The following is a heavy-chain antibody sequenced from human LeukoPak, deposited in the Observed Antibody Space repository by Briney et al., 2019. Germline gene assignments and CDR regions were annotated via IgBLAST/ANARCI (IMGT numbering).Heavy chain of an antibody. Sequence: SGGSLRLSCAAPGFTFSSYAMSWVRQAPGKGLEWVSTISGSGGSTDYADSVKGRFTISRDNSKNTLYLQMDSLGAEDTAEYYCATMGYDFWSGYWPDYWGQGTLVTVSS. D-gene: IGHD3-3*01. CDR3: ATMGYDFWSGYWPDY. V-gene: IGHV3-23*01. J-gene: IGHJ4*02. CDR1: GFTFSSYA. CDR2: ISGSGGST.